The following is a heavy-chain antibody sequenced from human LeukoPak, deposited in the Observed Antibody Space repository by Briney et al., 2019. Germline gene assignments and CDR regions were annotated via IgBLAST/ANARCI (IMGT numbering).Heavy chain of an antibody. CDR3: ASLSSGGSLTDY. J-gene: IGHJ4*02. D-gene: IGHD2-15*01. V-gene: IGHV4-59*01. CDR2: IYYSGST. Sequence: KTSETLSLTCTVSGGSISSFYWSWIRQPPGKGLEWIGYIYYSGSTNYNPSLKSRVTISVDTSKNQFSLRLSSVTAADTAVYYCASLSSGGSLTDYWGQGTLVTVSS. CDR1: GGSISSFY.